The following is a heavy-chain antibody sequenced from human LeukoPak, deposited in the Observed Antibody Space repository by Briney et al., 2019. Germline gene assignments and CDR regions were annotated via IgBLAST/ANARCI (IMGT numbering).Heavy chain of an antibody. J-gene: IGHJ4*02. Sequence: SETLSLTCAVSGFSITSGYYWGWIRQPPGKGLEWIGSIYHSGDRNFNPSLKSQVSISVDTSNNQFSLELSSVTAADTAVYYCARHYSSGWYPFDYWGQGTLVTVSS. V-gene: IGHV4-38-2*01. D-gene: IGHD6-19*01. CDR1: GFSITSGYY. CDR2: IYHSGDR. CDR3: ARHYSSGWYPFDY.